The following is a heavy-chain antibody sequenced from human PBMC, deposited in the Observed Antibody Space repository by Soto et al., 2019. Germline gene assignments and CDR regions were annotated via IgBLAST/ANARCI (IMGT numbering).Heavy chain of an antibody. J-gene: IGHJ5*02. Sequence: VQLQESCPGLVKPSETLSLICTVSGGSISSDYLSWIRQPAGKGLEWIGRVYTSGYSNSNPSLKCRVTMSVDTSKKQFSLNLSSVTAADTDVYYCAREPTTAGTVNWFDPWGQGTLVTVSS. CDR3: AREPTTAGTVNWFDP. CDR1: GGSISSDY. CDR2: VYTSGYS. D-gene: IGHD6-13*01. V-gene: IGHV4-4*07.